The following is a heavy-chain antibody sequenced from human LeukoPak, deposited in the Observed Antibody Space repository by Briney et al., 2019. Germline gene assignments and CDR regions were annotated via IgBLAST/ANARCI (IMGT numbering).Heavy chain of an antibody. CDR3: ARRYYCYDSSGYYYPDGYNY. CDR1: GYTFTSYD. CDR2: MNPNSGNT. Sequence: GASVKVSCKASGYTFTSYDINWVRQATGQGLEWMGWMNPNSGNTGYAQKFQGRVTMTRNTSISTAYMELSSLRSEDTAVYYCARRYYCYDSSGYYYPDGYNYWGQGTLVTVSS. V-gene: IGHV1-8*01. D-gene: IGHD3-22*01. J-gene: IGHJ4*02.